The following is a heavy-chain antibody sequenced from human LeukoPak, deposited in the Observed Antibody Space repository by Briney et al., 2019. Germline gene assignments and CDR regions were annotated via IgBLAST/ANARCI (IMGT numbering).Heavy chain of an antibody. CDR2: ITGSGGTT. D-gene: IGHD6-13*01. V-gene: IGHV3-23*01. Sequence: GGSLRLSCAASGITFSSYIMSWVRQAPGKGLEWVSGITGSGGTTYYADSVKGRFTISRDNSKNTLFLQMNSLRVEDTAVYYCARVTTGSWYDYFDYWGQGTLVTVSS. J-gene: IGHJ4*02. CDR1: GITFSSYI. CDR3: ARVTTGSWYDYFDY.